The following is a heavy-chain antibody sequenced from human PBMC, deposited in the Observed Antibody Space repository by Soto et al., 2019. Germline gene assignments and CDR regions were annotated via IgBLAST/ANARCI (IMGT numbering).Heavy chain of an antibody. V-gene: IGHV3-15*01. D-gene: IGHD3-3*01. Sequence: EVQLVESGGGLVKPGGSLRLSCAASGFTFSNAWMSWVRQAPGKGLEWVGRIKSKTDGGTTDYAAPVKGRFTISRDDSKNTLYLQMNSLKTEDTAVYYCTTAPFLTYYDFWSGYSGSYRGIYYMDVWGKGTTVTVSS. CDR1: GFTFSNAW. CDR2: IKSKTDGGTT. CDR3: TTAPFLTYYDFWSGYSGSYRGIYYMDV. J-gene: IGHJ6*03.